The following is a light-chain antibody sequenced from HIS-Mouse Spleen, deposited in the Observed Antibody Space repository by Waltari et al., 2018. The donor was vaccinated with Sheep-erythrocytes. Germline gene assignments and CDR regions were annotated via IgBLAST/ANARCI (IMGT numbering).Light chain of an antibody. V-gene: IGLV3-16*01. Sequence: SYELTQPPSVSVSLGQMARITCSGEALPKKYAYWYQQKPGQFPVLVIYKDSGRPSGIPERFSGSSSGTIVTLTISGVQAEDEADYYCLSADSSGIFWVFGGGTKLTVL. CDR3: LSADSSGIFWV. CDR1: ALPKKY. J-gene: IGLJ3*02. CDR2: KDS.